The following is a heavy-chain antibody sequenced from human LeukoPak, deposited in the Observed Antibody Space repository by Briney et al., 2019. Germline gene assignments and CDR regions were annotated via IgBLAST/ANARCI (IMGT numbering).Heavy chain of an antibody. V-gene: IGHV1-18*01. D-gene: IGHD2-2*01. CDR3: ARDEAEDIVVVPAARGWFDP. Sequence: ASVKVSCKASGGTFSSYAISWVRQAPGQGLEWMGWISAYNGNTNYAQKLQGRVTMTTDTSTSTAYMELRSLRSDDTAVYYCARDEAEDIVVVPAARGWFDPWGQGTLVTVSS. J-gene: IGHJ5*02. CDR2: ISAYNGNT. CDR1: GGTFSSYA.